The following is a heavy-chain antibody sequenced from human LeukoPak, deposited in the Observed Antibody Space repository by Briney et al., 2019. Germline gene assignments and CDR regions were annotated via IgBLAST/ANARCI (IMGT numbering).Heavy chain of an antibody. V-gene: IGHV4-39*07. Sequence: SETLSLTCTVSGGSISSSSYYWGWIRQPPGKGLEWIGSIYYSGSTYYNPSLKSRVTISVDTSRNQFSLKLSFGTAADTAVYYCARGSYCTYNNCYRSAFDPWGQGTLVTVSS. J-gene: IGHJ5*02. D-gene: IGHD2-2*01. CDR2: IYYSGST. CDR3: ARGSYCTYNNCYRSAFDP. CDR1: GGSISSSSYY.